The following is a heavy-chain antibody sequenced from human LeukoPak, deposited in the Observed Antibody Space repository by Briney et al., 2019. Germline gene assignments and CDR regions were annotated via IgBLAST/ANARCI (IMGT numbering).Heavy chain of an antibody. Sequence: PSETLSLTCAVYGGSFSGYYWSWIRQPPGKGLEWIGEINHSGSTSYNPSLKSRVTISVDTSKNQFSLKLSSVTAADTAVYYCARRISYGRFDPWGQGTLVTVSS. J-gene: IGHJ5*02. V-gene: IGHV4-34*01. CDR3: ARRISYGRFDP. D-gene: IGHD3-3*02. CDR2: INHSGST. CDR1: GGSFSGYY.